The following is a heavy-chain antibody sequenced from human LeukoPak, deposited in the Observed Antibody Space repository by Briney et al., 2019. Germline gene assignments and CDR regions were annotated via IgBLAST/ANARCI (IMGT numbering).Heavy chain of an antibody. CDR2: IYYSGST. V-gene: IGHV4-59*01. D-gene: IGHD6-13*01. CDR1: GGSINSYY. J-gene: IGHJ5*02. Sequence: PSETLSLTCTVSGGSINSYYWSWIRQPPGKGLEWIGYIYYSGSTNYNPSLKSRVTISVDTSKNQFSLKLISVTAADTAVYYCAREGIAAAGTIGSSWFDPWGQGTLVTVSS. CDR3: AREGIAAAGTIGSSWFDP.